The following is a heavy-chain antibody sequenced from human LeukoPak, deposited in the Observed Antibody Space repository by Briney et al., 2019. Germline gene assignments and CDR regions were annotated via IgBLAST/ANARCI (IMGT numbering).Heavy chain of an antibody. D-gene: IGHD2-2*01. CDR3: ASTRECSSTSCYFDYYYYMDV. Sequence: GASVKVSCKASGYTFTGYYIHWVRQAPGQGLEWMGWINPNSGGTNYAQKFQGRVTMTRDTSTNTAYMELSSLRSDDTAVYYCASTRECSSTSCYFDYYYYMDVWGKGTTVTVSS. J-gene: IGHJ6*03. V-gene: IGHV1-2*02. CDR1: GYTFTGYY. CDR2: INPNSGGT.